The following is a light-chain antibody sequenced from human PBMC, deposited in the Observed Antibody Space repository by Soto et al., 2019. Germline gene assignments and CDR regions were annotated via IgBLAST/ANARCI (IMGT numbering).Light chain of an antibody. Sequence: QSVLTQPPSMSAAPGQTVTISCSGSTSNIANNPLSWYQQVPGTAPKLLIYDSDKRPSGIPDRFSGSKSGTSATLGIAGLQTGDEADYYCVTWDSSLFAVVFGGGTQLTVL. J-gene: IGLJ2*01. CDR1: TSNIANNP. CDR3: VTWDSSLFAVV. V-gene: IGLV1-51*01. CDR2: DSD.